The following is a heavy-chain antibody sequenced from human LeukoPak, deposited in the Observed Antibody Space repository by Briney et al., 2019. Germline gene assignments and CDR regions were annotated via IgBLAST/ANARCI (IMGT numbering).Heavy chain of an antibody. J-gene: IGHJ4*02. D-gene: IGHD3-22*01. CDR1: GFTFSSYA. CDR3: ASTYYYDSSGYYPPPLPSDY. Sequence: TGGSLRLPCAASGFTFSSYAMSWVRQAPGKGLEWVSAISGSGGSTYYADSVKGRFTISRDNSKNTLYLQMNSLRAEDTAVYYCASTYYYDSSGYYPPPLPSDYWGQGTLVTVSS. V-gene: IGHV3-23*01. CDR2: ISGSGGST.